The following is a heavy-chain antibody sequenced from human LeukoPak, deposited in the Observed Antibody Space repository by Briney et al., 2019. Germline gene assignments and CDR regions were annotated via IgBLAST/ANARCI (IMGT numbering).Heavy chain of an antibody. J-gene: IGHJ4*02. CDR1: GGSIRSGGHF. CDR3: ARGGATLYFDY. CDR2: ISYSGSTYISYSAIT. D-gene: IGHD1-26*01. Sequence: PSETLSLTCTVSGGSIRSGGHFWSWIRQHPGKGLEWIGYISYSGSTYISYSAITYYNPSLKSRLTMSVDTSNNQFSLKLSSVTAADTAVYYCARGGATLYFDYWGQGTLVTVSS. V-gene: IGHV4-31*02.